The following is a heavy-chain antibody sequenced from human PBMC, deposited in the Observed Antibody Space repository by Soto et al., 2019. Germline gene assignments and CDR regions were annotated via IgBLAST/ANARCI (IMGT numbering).Heavy chain of an antibody. V-gene: IGHV3-30*18. D-gene: IGHD5-18*01. CDR2: ISYDGSNK. CDR3: AKAPEYSYRYG. J-gene: IGHJ4*02. Sequence: QVQLVESGGGVVQPGRSLRLSCAASGFTFSSYGRHWVRQAPGKGLEWVAVISYDGSNKYYADSVKGRFTISRDNSKNTLYLQMNSLSAADTDVYYCAKAPEYSYRYGWGQGTLVTVS. CDR1: GFTFSSYG.